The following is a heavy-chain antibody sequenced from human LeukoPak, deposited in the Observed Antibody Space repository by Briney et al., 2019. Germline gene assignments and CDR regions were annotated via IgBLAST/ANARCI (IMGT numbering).Heavy chain of an antibody. CDR3: ARGDQDYGLDV. CDR1: GFPVSSNY. J-gene: IGHJ6*02. CDR2: ISGGDST. D-gene: IGHD5-24*01. V-gene: IGHV3-66*01. Sequence: PGGSLRLSCAASGFPVSSNYMSWVRQAPGKGLEWVSLISGGDSTYYADSVKGRFTISRDNSKNTLYLQMNSLRAEDTAVYYCARGDQDYGLDVGGQGTTVAVSS.